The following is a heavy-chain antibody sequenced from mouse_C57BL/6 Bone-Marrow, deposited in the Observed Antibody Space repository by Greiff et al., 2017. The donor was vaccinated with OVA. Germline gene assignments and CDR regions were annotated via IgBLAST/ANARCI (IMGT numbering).Heavy chain of an antibody. J-gene: IGHJ2*01. CDR1: GFTFSDYG. CDR2: ISSGSSTI. Sequence: EVMLVESGGGLVKPGGSLKLSCAASGFTFSDYGMHWVRQAPEQGLEWVAYISSGSSTIYYADTVKGRFTISRDNAKNTLFLQMTSLRSEDTAMYYCARGYYGDFDYWGQGTTLTVSS. CDR3: ARGYYGDFDY. V-gene: IGHV5-17*01. D-gene: IGHD1-1*01.